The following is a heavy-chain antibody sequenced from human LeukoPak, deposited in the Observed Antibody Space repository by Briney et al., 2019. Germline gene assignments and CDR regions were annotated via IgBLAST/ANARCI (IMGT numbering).Heavy chain of an antibody. CDR1: GFTFTTYW. J-gene: IGHJ4*02. CDR3: ARDGHDTSGYYFGHN. CDR2: INQDGTEK. D-gene: IGHD3-22*01. Sequence: GGSLRLSCAASGFTFTTYWMSWVRQAPGKGLEWVANINQDGTEKYYVDSVKGRFTISRDDAKNSLDLQMNSLRVEDTAVYYCARDGHDTSGYYFGHNWGQGTLVTVSS. V-gene: IGHV3-7*01.